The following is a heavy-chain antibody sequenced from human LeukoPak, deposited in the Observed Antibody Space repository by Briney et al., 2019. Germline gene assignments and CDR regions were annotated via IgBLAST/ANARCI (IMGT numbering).Heavy chain of an antibody. V-gene: IGHV4-30-4*01. Sequence: PSQTLSLTCTVSGGSISSGDYYWSWIRQPPGKGLEWIGYIYYSGSTYYNPSLKSRVTISVDTSKNQFSLKLSSVTAADTAVYYCARSINYYDSQYFDYWGQGTLVTVSS. CDR3: ARSINYYDSQYFDY. CDR2: IYYSGST. D-gene: IGHD3-22*01. CDR1: GGSISSGDYY. J-gene: IGHJ4*02.